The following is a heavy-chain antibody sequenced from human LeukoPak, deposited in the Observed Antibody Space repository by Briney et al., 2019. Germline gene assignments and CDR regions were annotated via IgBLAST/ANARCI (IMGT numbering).Heavy chain of an antibody. D-gene: IGHD6-13*01. V-gene: IGHV4-34*01. Sequence: PSETLSLTCAVYGGSFSGYYWSWIRQPPGKGLEWIGEINHSGSTNYNPSIKSRVTISVDTSKNQFSLKLSSVTAADTAMYYCARHAGYSSSWDDYWGQGTLVTVSS. CDR1: GGSFSGYY. CDR2: INHSGST. J-gene: IGHJ4*02. CDR3: ARHAGYSSSWDDY.